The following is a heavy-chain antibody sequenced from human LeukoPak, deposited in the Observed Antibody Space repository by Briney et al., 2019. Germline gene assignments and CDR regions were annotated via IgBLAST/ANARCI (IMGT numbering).Heavy chain of an antibody. CDR3: ARDRPEYYYDSSGYMVHYFDY. CDR1: VYTFTGYY. CDR2: INPNSGGT. V-gene: IGHV1-2*02. J-gene: IGHJ4*02. Sequence: GASVNVSCKASVYTFTGYYMHWVRQAPGQGLEWMGWINPNSGGTNYAQKFQGRVTMTRDTSISTAYMELSRLRSDDTAVYYCARDRPEYYYDSSGYMVHYFDYWGQGTLVTVSS. D-gene: IGHD3-22*01.